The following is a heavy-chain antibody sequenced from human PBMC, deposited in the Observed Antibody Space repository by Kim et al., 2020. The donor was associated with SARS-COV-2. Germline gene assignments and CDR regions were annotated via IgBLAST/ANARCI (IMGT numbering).Heavy chain of an antibody. CDR1: GFTFSSYG. D-gene: IGHD6-19*01. CDR3: AKDPSRRSGWYFHYYGMDV. V-gene: IGHV3-30*18. Sequence: GGSLRLSCAASGFTFSSYGMHWVRQAPGKGLEWVAVISYDGSNKYYADSVKGRFTISRDNSKNTLYLQMNSLRAEDTAVYYCAKDPSRRSGWYFHYYGMDVWGQGTTVTVSS. J-gene: IGHJ6*02. CDR2: ISYDGSNK.